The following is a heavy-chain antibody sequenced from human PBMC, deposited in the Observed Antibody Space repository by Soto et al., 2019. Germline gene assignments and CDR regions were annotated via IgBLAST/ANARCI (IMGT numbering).Heavy chain of an antibody. D-gene: IGHD3-10*01. CDR2: IWYDGSNK. CDR1: GFTFSSYG. J-gene: IGHJ6*02. Sequence: PGGSLRLSCAASGFTFSSYGMHWVRQAPGKGLEWVAVIWYDGSNKYYADSVKGRFTISRDNSKSTLYLQMNSLRAEDTAVYYCARDFAVMVRGVIISRNYYYYGMDVWGQGTTVTVSS. CDR3: ARDFAVMVRGVIISRNYYYYGMDV. V-gene: IGHV3-33*01.